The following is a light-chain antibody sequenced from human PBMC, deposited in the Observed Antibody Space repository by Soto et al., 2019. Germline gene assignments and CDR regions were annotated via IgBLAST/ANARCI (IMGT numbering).Light chain of an antibody. V-gene: IGLV2-18*02. CDR1: TSDVGSYNR. CDR3: SSYAASNTV. CDR2: EVN. J-gene: IGLJ2*01. Sequence: QSVLTQPPSVSGSPGQSVTISCTGTTSDVGSYNRVSWYQQPPGTAPKLMIYEVNNRPSGVPDRFSGSKSGNTASLTISGLQAEDEATYYCSSYAASNTVFGGGTKVTVL.